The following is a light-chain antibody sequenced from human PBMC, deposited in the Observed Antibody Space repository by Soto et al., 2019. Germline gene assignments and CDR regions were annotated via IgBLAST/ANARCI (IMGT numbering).Light chain of an antibody. J-gene: IGKJ1*01. CDR3: QQYAISPTT. V-gene: IGKV3-20*01. Sequence: VVTLSLSNQSLSPWARATLSCRASQSVFNNHIGWYQQKPGQAPRRLIFGASFRATGIPDRFSGSGSGTDFTLTISRLEPEDFAVYYCQQYAISPTTFGQGTMLDIK. CDR2: GAS. CDR1: QSVFNNH.